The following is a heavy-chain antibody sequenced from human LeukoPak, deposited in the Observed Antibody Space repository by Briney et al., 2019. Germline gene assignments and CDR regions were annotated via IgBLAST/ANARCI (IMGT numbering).Heavy chain of an antibody. D-gene: IGHD3-22*01. V-gene: IGHV3-48*01. CDR1: GFTFSSYS. CDR2: ISSSSSTI. Sequence: GGSLRLSCAASGFTFSSYSMNWVRQAPGKGLEWVSYISSSSSTIYYADSVKGRFTISRDNSKNTLYLQMNSLRAEDTALYYCAKENYYDSSGYLDYWGQGTLVTVSS. CDR3: AKENYYDSSGYLDY. J-gene: IGHJ4*02.